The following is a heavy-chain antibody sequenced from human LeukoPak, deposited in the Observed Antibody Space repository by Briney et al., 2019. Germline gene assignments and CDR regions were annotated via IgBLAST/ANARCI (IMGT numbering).Heavy chain of an antibody. Sequence: GESLKISCQGSGYSFSTYWITWVRQMPGKGLEWMGIIYPGDSDTRYSPSFQGQVTISTDESVSTAYLQRTSLRASDTAIYYCARRAREQIIYYGAPFDFWGQGTMVTVCS. D-gene: IGHD3-10*01. V-gene: IGHV5-51*01. CDR1: GYSFSTYW. J-gene: IGHJ3*01. CDR3: ARRAREQIIYYGAPFDF. CDR2: IYPGDSDT.